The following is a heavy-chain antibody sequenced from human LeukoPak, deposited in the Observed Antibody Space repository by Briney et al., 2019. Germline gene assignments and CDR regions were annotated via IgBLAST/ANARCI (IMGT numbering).Heavy chain of an antibody. D-gene: IGHD1-26*01. CDR2: ISGSGSST. J-gene: IGHJ4*02. V-gene: IGHV3-23*01. CDR3: AKYSGSYYYPPNWDS. CDR1: GFTFSNYA. Sequence: GGSLRLSRAASGFTFSNYAMTWVRQAPGKGLEWVSGISGSGSSTYYADSVKGRFTLSRDYPKNTLYLQMNSLRAEDTAVYFCAKYSGSYYYPPNWDSWGQGTLVTVSS.